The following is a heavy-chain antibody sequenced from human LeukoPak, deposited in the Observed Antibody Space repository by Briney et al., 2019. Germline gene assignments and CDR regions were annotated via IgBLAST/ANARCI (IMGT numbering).Heavy chain of an antibody. Sequence: PGGSLRLSCAASGFTFSSDWMHWVRQAPGKGLALVSRINSDGRTINYADSVKGRFTISRDNAKNTLYLQMNSLRAEDTAVYYCARAGGRGAYYFDYWGQGTLVTVSS. CDR2: INSDGRTI. CDR3: ARAGGRGAYYFDY. V-gene: IGHV3-74*01. D-gene: IGHD3-16*01. J-gene: IGHJ4*02. CDR1: GFTFSSDW.